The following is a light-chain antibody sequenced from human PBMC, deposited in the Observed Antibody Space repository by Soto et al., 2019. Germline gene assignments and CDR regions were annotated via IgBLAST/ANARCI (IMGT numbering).Light chain of an antibody. Sequence: QSALTQPRSVSGSPGQSVTISCTGTSSDVGGYNYVSWYQPHPGKAPKLMIYDVSKRPSGVPDRFSGFKSGNTASLSISGLQAEDEADYYCCSYAGSYTLYVFGTGTKLTVL. J-gene: IGLJ1*01. V-gene: IGLV2-11*01. CDR3: CSYAGSYTLYV. CDR1: SSDVGGYNY. CDR2: DVS.